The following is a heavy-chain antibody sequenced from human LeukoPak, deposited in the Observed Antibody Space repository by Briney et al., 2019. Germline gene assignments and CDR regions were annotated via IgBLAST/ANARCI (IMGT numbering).Heavy chain of an antibody. J-gene: IGHJ4*02. Sequence: EASVKVSCKASGGTFSSYAISWVRQAPGQGLEWMGGIIPIFGTANYAQKFQGRVTITTDESTSTAYMELSSLRSEDTAVYYCAGGSGSYTFDYWGQGTLVTVSS. D-gene: IGHD1-26*01. CDR1: GGTFSSYA. CDR2: IIPIFGTA. V-gene: IGHV1-69*05. CDR3: AGGSGSYTFDY.